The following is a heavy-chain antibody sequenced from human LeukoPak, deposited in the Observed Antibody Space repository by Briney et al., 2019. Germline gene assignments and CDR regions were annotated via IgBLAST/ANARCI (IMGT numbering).Heavy chain of an antibody. Sequence: GGSLRLSCVASGFTFSDYYMSGVRQAPGKGVEWVSYVSSSSTYTNNADSVKGRFTISRDNAKNSLYLQMNSLRAEDTAVYYCARYPTTANGFDYWGQGTLVTVSS. J-gene: IGHJ4*02. CDR2: VSSSSTYT. CDR3: ARYPTTANGFDY. V-gene: IGHV3-11*06. D-gene: IGHD4-11*01. CDR1: GFTFSDYY.